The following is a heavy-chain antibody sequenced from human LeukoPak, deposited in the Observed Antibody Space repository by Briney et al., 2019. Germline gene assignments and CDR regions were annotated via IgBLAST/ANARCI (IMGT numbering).Heavy chain of an antibody. CDR2: IYYSGST. V-gene: IGHV4-59*08. J-gene: IGHJ4*02. CDR3: ARGVNYDFWSGYYPIYFDY. D-gene: IGHD3-3*01. CDR1: GGSISSYY. Sequence: SETLSLTCTVSGGSISSYYWSWIRQPPGKGLEWIGYIYYSGSTNYNPSLKSRVTISVDTSKNQFSLKLSSVTAADTAVYYCARGVNYDFWSGYYPIYFDYWGQGTLVTVSS.